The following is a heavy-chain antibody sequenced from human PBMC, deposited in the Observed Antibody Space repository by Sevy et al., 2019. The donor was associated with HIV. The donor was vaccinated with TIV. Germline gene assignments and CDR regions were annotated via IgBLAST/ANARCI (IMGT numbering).Heavy chain of an antibody. Sequence: GGSLRLSCAASGFTFSSYSMNWVRQAPGKGLEWVSYISSSSSTIYYADSVKGRFTISRDNAKNSLYLQMNSLRDEDTAEYYCAREYYYDSSGYEYWGQGTLVTVSS. J-gene: IGHJ4*02. D-gene: IGHD3-22*01. CDR3: AREYYYDSSGYEY. CDR1: GFTFSSYS. CDR2: ISSSSSTI. V-gene: IGHV3-48*02.